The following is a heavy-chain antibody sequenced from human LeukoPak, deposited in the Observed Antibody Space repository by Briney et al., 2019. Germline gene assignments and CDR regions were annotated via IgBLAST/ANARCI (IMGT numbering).Heavy chain of an antibody. CDR1: GFTFRSYA. CDR2: IYTGGST. V-gene: IGHV3-53*01. Sequence: GGSLRLSCAVSGFTFRSYAMNWVRQAPGKELEWVSVIYTGGSTYYADSVRGRFTISRDNSKNMVYLQMNSLRAEDTAVYYCARGIDYWGRGTLVTVSS. J-gene: IGHJ4*02. CDR3: ARGIDY.